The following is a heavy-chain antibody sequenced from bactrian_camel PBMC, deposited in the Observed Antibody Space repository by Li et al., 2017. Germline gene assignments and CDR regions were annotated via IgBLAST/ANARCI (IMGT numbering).Heavy chain of an antibody. D-gene: IGHD2*01. J-gene: IGHJ4*01. CDR1: TTRAPFDKYT. CDR3: AADVNLGMSDGYCYGVEN. V-gene: IGHV3S53*01. Sequence: QVQLVESGGGSVQAGGSLKLSCAASTTRAPFDKYTVGWLRQAPGKKREGVAGIGSDGRITYSPSVNGRFTITRDIQKNILYLQMDSLKPEDTGIYQCAADVNLGMSDGYCYGVENWGQGTQVTVS. CDR2: IGSDGRI.